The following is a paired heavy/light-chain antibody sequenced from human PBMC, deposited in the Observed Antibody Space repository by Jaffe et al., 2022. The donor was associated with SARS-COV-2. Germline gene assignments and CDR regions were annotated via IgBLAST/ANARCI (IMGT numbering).Heavy chain of an antibody. CDR3: TSILGYCSGGSCPLFDY. CDR1: GFTFGDYA. CDR2: IRSKAYGGTT. Sequence: EVQLVESGGGLVQPGRSLRLSCTASGFTFGDYAMSWVRQAPGKGLEWVGFIRSKAYGGTTEYAASVKGRFTISRDDSKSIAYLQMNSLKTEDTAVYYCTSILGYCSGGSCPLFDYWGQGTLVTVSS. J-gene: IGHJ4*02. V-gene: IGHV3-49*04. D-gene: IGHD2-15*01.
Light chain of an antibody. CDR3: QQYNSYPWT. J-gene: IGKJ1*01. CDR2: AAS. V-gene: IGKV1-16*02. CDR1: QGISNY. Sequence: DIQMTQSPSSLSASVGDRVTITCRASQGISNYLAWFQQKPGKAPKSLIYAASSLQSGVPSKFSGSGSGTDFTLTISSLQPEDFATYYCQQYNSYPWTFGQGTKVEIK.